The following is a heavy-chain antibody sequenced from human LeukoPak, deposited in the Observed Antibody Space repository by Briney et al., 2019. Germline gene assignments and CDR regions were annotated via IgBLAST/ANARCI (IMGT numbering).Heavy chain of an antibody. CDR1: GFTFSSYW. CDR2: IKEDGSEK. J-gene: IGHJ5*02. D-gene: IGHD2-2*02. CDR3: ARDRCSSTTCYKRFDP. V-gene: IGHV3-7*01. Sequence: GGSLRLSCAASGFTFSSYWMTWVRQAPGKGLEWVANIKEDGSEKYYVDSVKGRFTISRDNAKNSLYLQMNSLRAEDTAVYYCARDRCSSTTCYKRFDPWGLGTLVTVSS.